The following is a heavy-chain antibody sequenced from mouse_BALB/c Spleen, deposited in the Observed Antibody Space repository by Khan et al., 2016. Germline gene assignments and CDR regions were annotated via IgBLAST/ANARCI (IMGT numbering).Heavy chain of an antibody. V-gene: IGHV4-1*02. CDR2: INPDSYTI. Sequence: EVKLLESGGGLVHPGGSLKLSCAASGFDFSRYWMSWVRQAPGKGLEWIGEINPDSYTINYTPSLKDKFIISRDNAKNTLYLQMSKVRSEDTARYYCARAGYYGCRAYWGQGTLVTVSA. CDR3: ARAGYYGCRAY. CDR1: GFDFSRYW. J-gene: IGHJ3*01. D-gene: IGHD1-1*01.